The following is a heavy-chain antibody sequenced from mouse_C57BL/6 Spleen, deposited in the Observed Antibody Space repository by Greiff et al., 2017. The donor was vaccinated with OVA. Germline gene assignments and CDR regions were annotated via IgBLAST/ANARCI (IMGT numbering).Heavy chain of an antibody. Sequence: VQLQQSGAELVKPGASVKISCKASGYAFSSYWMNWVKQRPGKGLEWIGEIDPSDSYTNYNQKFKGKSTLTVDKSSSTAYMQLSSLTSEDSAVYYCARGGNSAWFAYWGQGTLVTVSA. CDR2: IDPSDSYT. V-gene: IGHV1-69*01. J-gene: IGHJ3*01. CDR1: GYAFSSYW. D-gene: IGHD2-1*01. CDR3: ARGGNSAWFAY.